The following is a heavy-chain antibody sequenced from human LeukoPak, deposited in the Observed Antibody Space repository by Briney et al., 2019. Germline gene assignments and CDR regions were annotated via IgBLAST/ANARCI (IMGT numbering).Heavy chain of an antibody. Sequence: GGSLRLSCAASGFTFSSYAMSWVRQAPGKGLEWVGRIKSKTDGGTTDYAAPVKGRFTISRDDSKNTLYLQMNSLKTEDTAVYYCTTEIVVVVAAASDYWGQGTLVTVSS. D-gene: IGHD2-15*01. CDR2: IKSKTDGGTT. J-gene: IGHJ4*02. V-gene: IGHV3-15*01. CDR3: TTEIVVVVAAASDY. CDR1: GFTFSSYA.